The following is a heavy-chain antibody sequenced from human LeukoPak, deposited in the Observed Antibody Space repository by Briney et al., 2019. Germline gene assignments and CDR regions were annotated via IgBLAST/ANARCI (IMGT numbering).Heavy chain of an antibody. V-gene: IGHV3-11*01. Sequence: PGGSLRLSCAASGFTFNDYYMSWIRQAPGKGLEWLSYINIGGTNTHYADSVKGRFTISRDNAKKFLYLEMNNLGAEDTAVYYCATDGAGFDTWGQGVLVTVSS. CDR3: ATDGAGFDT. CDR2: INIGGTNT. CDR1: GFTFNDYY. J-gene: IGHJ5*02.